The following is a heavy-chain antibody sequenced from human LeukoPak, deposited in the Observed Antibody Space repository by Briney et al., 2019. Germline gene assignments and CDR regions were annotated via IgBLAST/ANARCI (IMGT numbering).Heavy chain of an antibody. V-gene: IGHV1-18*01. CDR1: GYTFTSYG. CDR2: ISAYNGNT. CDR3: ARDYYYDSSGVKLNWFDP. Sequence: ASVKVSCKASGYTFTSYGISWVRQAPGQGLEWRGWISAYNGNTNYAQKLQGRVTMTTDTSTSTAYMELRSLRSDDTAVYYCARDYYYDSSGVKLNWFDPWGQGTLVTVSS. J-gene: IGHJ5*02. D-gene: IGHD3-22*01.